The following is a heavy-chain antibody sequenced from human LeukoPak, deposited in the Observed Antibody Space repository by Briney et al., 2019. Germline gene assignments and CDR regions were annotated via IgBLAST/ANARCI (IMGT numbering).Heavy chain of an antibody. CDR1: GFTFSSYW. V-gene: IGHV3-74*01. Sequence: SGGSLRLSCAASGFTFSSYWMHWVRQAPGKGLVWVSRINSDGSSTSYADSVKGRFTISRDNAKNTLYLQMNSLRAEDTAVYYCARRASSGWFPDAYWGQGTLVTVSS. CDR3: ARRASSGWFPDAY. J-gene: IGHJ4*02. D-gene: IGHD6-19*01. CDR2: INSDGSST.